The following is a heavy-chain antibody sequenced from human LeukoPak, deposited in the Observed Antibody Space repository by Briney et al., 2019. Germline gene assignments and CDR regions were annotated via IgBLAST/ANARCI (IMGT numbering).Heavy chain of an antibody. CDR3: AELGITMIGGV. CDR2: ISGSNSYI. V-gene: IGHV3-11*06. J-gene: IGHJ6*04. Sequence: GGPLRLSCAASGFTFSDYYMSWIRQAPGKGLEWVPSISGSNSYIYYADSMKGRFTISRDNAKNSLYLQMNSLRAEDTAVYYCAELGITMIGGVWGKGTTVTISS. CDR1: GFTFSDYY. D-gene: IGHD3-10*02.